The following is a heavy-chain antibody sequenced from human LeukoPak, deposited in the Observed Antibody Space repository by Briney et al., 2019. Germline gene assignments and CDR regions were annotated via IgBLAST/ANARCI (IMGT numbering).Heavy chain of an antibody. CDR3: AREQGIAAAADWFDY. CDR2: ISYDGSNK. CDR1: GFTFSSYA. V-gene: IGHV3-30-3*01. Sequence: GGSLRLSCAASGFTFSSYAMHWVRQAPGKGLEWVAVISYDGSNKYYADSVKGRFTISRDNSKNTLYLQMNSLRAEDTAVYYCAREQGIAAAADWFDYWGQGTLVTVSS. D-gene: IGHD6-13*01. J-gene: IGHJ4*02.